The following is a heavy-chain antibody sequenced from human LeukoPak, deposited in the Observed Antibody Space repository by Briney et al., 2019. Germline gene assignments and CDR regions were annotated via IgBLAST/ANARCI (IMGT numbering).Heavy chain of an antibody. Sequence: ASVKVSCKASGYTFTNYDINWVRQAPGQGLEWIGWMNPASGNTGYAQKFQSRVTITRNTSISTAYMELSSLRSEDTAVYFCARGAFWSGYYSGSDNWGQGTLVTVSS. CDR2: MNPASGNT. CDR1: GYTFTNYD. V-gene: IGHV1-8*01. D-gene: IGHD3-3*01. CDR3: ARGAFWSGYYSGSDN. J-gene: IGHJ4*02.